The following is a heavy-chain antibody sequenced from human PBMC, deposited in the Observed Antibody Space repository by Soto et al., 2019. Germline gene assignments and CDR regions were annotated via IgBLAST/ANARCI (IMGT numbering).Heavy chain of an antibody. CDR2: IIPVLGTP. CDR1: GGTFTSTA. J-gene: IGHJ6*02. CDR3: ASSAGLDHLLNYYGLNV. Sequence: QVLLVQSSAEVKKPGSSVKVSCKASGGTFTSTAFSWVRQAPGQGLEWMGGIIPVLGTPNYAQKFQARLTVPADASPTTVHMELSSLRSDDTAVYYCASSAGLDHLLNYYGLNVWGQGTTVTVSS. V-gene: IGHV1-69*01. D-gene: IGHD6-13*01.